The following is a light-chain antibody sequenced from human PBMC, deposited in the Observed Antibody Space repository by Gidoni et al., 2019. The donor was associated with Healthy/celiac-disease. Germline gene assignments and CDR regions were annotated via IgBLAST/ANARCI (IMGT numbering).Light chain of an antibody. Sequence: TVLSQSPGTLSLSPGERATLSCRASQSVSSSYLAGYQQKPGQAPGLLIYGASSRATGIPDRFSGSGSGTDFTLTISRLEPEDFAVYYCQQYGSSPPCTFGQGTKLEIK. CDR3: QQYGSSPPCT. CDR1: QSVSSSY. V-gene: IGKV3-20*01. J-gene: IGKJ2*02. CDR2: GAS.